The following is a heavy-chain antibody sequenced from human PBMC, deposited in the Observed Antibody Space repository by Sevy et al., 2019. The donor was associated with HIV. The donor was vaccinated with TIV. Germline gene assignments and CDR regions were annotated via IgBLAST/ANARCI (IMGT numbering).Heavy chain of an antibody. CDR2: INSNTGAI. CDR3: ARVGSSSWVYSDY. J-gene: IGHJ4*02. CDR1: GYTFTDYS. V-gene: IGHV1-2*02. D-gene: IGHD6-13*01. Sequence: ASVKVSCKASGYTFTDYSLHWVRQAPGQRLEWVGWINSNTGAIDYIQSFQGRVTMTRDTSISIVYMQLTRLTSDDTAMYFCARVGSSSWVYSDYWGQGTLVTVSS.